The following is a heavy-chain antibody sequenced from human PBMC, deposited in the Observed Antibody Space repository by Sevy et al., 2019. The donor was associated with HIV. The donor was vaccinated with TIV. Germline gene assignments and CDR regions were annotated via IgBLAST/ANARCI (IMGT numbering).Heavy chain of an antibody. Sequence: GGSLRLSCAASGFTFSNAWMSWVRQAPGKGLEWVGRIKSKTDGGTTDHAAPVKGRFTISRDDSKNTLYLQMNSLKTEDTAVYYCTTDLDVSRMVRGVIDYWGQGTLVTVSS. CDR2: IKSKTDGGTT. J-gene: IGHJ4*02. CDR1: GFTFSNAW. V-gene: IGHV3-15*01. D-gene: IGHD3-10*01. CDR3: TTDLDVSRMVRGVIDY.